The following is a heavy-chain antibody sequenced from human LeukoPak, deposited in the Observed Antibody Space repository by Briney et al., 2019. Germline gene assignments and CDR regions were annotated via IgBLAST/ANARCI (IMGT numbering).Heavy chain of an antibody. V-gene: IGHV4-59*08. D-gene: IGHD1-26*01. CDR1: GGSISSYY. J-gene: IGHJ4*02. CDR2: IYYSGST. CDR3: ARVLVGATSIWYFDY. Sequence: PSETLSLTCTVSGGSISSYYWSWIRQPPGKGLEWIGYIYYSGSTNYNPSLKSRVTISVDTSKNQFSLKLSSVTAADTAVYYCARVLVGATSIWYFDYWGQGTLVTVSS.